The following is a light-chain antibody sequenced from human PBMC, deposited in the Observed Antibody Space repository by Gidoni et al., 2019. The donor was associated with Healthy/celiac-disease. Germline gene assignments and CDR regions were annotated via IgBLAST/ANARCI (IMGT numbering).Light chain of an antibody. Sequence: IQMTQSTSSLSASVGDRVTITCRASQSISSYLNLYQQKPGKAHKLLIYSGSSLQSGVPSRVSCSGSGTDFTLPILSLPPECFATVYCQQGYSTPPFTFGPXTKVDIK. CDR2: SGS. CDR1: QSISSY. CDR3: QQGYSTPPFT. V-gene: IGKV1-39*01. J-gene: IGKJ3*01.